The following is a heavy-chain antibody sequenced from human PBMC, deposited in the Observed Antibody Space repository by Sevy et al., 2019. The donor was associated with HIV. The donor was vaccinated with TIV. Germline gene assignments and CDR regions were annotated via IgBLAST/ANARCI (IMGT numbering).Heavy chain of an antibody. CDR3: ARGLGCSSTSCYRLGYYYYGMDV. Sequence: GGSLRLSCAASGFTFSSYEMNWVRQAPGKGLEWVSYISSSGSTIYYADSVKGRFTISRDNAKNSRCLQMNSLRAEDTAVYYCARGLGCSSTSCYRLGYYYYGMDVWGQGTTVTVSS. V-gene: IGHV3-48*03. CDR1: GFTFSSYE. D-gene: IGHD2-2*01. J-gene: IGHJ6*02. CDR2: ISSSGSTI.